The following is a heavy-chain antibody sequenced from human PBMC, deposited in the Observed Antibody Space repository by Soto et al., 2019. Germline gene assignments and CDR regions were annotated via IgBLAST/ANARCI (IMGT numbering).Heavy chain of an antibody. D-gene: IGHD6-19*01. Sequence: PGGSLRLSCAASGFTFSSYGMHWVRQAPGKGLEWVAVIWYDGSNKYYADSVKGRFTISRDNSKNTLYLQMNSLRAEDTAVYYCARCMWPPRGQWLAPSYCYYGMDVWGQGTTVTVYS. J-gene: IGHJ6*02. V-gene: IGHV3-33*01. CDR2: IWYDGSNK. CDR1: GFTFSSYG. CDR3: ARCMWPPRGQWLAPSYCYYGMDV.